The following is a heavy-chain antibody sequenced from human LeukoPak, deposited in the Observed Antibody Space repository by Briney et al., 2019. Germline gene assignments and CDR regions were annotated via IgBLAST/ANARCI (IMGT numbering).Heavy chain of an antibody. Sequence: GGSLRLSCAASGFTFDDYAMHWVRQAPGKGLEWVSGISWNSGSIGYADSVKGRFTISRDNAKNSLYPQMNSLRAEDTALNYCAKVGIAAALPDYWGQGTLVTVSS. D-gene: IGHD6-13*01. V-gene: IGHV3-9*01. CDR3: AKVGIAAALPDY. J-gene: IGHJ4*02. CDR2: ISWNSGSI. CDR1: GFTFDDYA.